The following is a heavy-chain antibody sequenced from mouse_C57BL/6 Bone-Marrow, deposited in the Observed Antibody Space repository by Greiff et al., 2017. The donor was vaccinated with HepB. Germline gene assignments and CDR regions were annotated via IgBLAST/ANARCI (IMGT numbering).Heavy chain of an antibody. CDR2: IYPRSGNT. D-gene: IGHD1-1*01. CDR1: GYTFPSYG. CDR3: SRKSYYYGSGDY. J-gene: IGHJ2*01. V-gene: IGHV1-81*01. Sequence: QVQLQQSGAELARPGASVKLSCKASGYTFPSYGISWVKQRTGQGHVWIGEIYPRSGNTYYNEKFKGKATLTADKSSSTAYMELRSLTSEDSAVYCCSRKSYYYGSGDYWGQGTTLTVSS.